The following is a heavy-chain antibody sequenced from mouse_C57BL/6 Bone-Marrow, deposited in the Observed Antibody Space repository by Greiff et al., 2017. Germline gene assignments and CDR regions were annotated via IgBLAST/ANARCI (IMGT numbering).Heavy chain of an antibody. V-gene: IGHV1-15*01. J-gene: IGHJ3*01. D-gene: IGHD1-1*01. CDR2: IDPETGGT. CDR3: TRPGYYGSSYG. CDR1: GYTFTDYE. Sequence: QVQLQQSGAELVRPGASVTLSCKASGYTFTDYEMHWVKQTPVHGLGWIGAIDPETGGTAYNQKFKGKAILTADKSSSTAYMELRSLTSEDSAVYYCTRPGYYGSSYGWGEATLVTVSA.